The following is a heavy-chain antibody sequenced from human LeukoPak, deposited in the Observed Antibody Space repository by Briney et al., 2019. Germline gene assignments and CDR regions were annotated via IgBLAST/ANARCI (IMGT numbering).Heavy chain of an antibody. CDR2: IWYDGSFK. Sequence: RTGGSLRLSCAASGFTFSSYGMHWVRQAPGKGLEWVAVIWYDGSFKYYAVSVKGRFTISRDNSKTTVYLRMNSLRPEDTAVYHCAKDQSIAVTGTWDFWGQGTLVTVSS. CDR1: GFTFSSYG. V-gene: IGHV3-30*02. D-gene: IGHD6-19*01. J-gene: IGHJ4*02. CDR3: AKDQSIAVTGTWDF.